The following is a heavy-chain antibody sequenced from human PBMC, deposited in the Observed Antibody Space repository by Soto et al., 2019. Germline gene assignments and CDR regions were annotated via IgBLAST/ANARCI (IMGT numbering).Heavy chain of an antibody. CDR3: ARGSYYYDSSGFKYYFDY. CDR1: GGSFSGYY. D-gene: IGHD3-22*01. CDR2: INHSAST. V-gene: IGHV4-34*01. J-gene: IGHJ4*02. Sequence: KSSETLSLTCAVYGGSFSGYYWSWIRQPPGKGLEWIGEINHSASTNYNPSLKSRATISVDTSKNQFSLKLSSVTAADTAVYYCARGSYYYDSSGFKYYFDYWGQGTLVTVSS.